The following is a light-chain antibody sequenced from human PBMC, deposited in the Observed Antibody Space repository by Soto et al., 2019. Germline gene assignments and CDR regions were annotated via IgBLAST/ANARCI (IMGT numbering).Light chain of an antibody. CDR2: EVS. J-gene: IGLJ2*01. Sequence: QSALTQPASVSGSPGQSITLSCTGTGSDIGTYDLVSWYQQHPGKAPKLMIYEVSKRPSGVSNRFSGSKSGHMASLTISGLQPEDEADYYCSSYALISPHVVFGGGTKLTVL. CDR1: GSDIGTYDL. V-gene: IGLV2-23*02. CDR3: SSYALISPHVV.